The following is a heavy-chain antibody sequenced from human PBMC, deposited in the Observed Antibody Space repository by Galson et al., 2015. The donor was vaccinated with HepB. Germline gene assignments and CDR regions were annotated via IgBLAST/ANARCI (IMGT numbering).Heavy chain of an antibody. D-gene: IGHD3-10*01. V-gene: IGHV3-33*06. CDR2: IWYDGSNK. Sequence: SLRLSCAASGFKFSIYGMEWVRQAPGKGLEWVAGIWYDGSNKKYADSVKGRFTISRDNSKNTLYLQMNSLRAEDTAVYYCAKAQTSLWFGELNYYYGMDVWGQGTTVTVSS. CDR3: AKAQTSLWFGELNYYYGMDV. CDR1: GFKFSIYG. J-gene: IGHJ6*02.